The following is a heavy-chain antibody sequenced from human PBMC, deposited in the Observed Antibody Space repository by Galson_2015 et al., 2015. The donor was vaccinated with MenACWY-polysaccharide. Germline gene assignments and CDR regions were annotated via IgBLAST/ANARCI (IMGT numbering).Heavy chain of an antibody. J-gene: IGHJ6*02. D-gene: IGHD2-2*02. CDR1: GYTFTGYY. CDR2: INPNSGGT. CDR3: ARIGYCSSTSCYTGIYYYGMDV. V-gene: IGHV1-2*02. Sequence: SVKVSCKASGYTFTGYYMHWVRQAPGQGLEWMGWINPNSGGTNYAQKFQGRVTMTRDTSISTAYMELSRLRSDDTAVYYCARIGYCSSTSCYTGIYYYGMDVWGQGTTVTVSS.